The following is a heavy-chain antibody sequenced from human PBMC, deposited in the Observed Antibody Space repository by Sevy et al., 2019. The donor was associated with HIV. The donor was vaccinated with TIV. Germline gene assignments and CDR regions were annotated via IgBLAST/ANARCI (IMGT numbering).Heavy chain of an antibody. D-gene: IGHD6-19*01. CDR1: GYTFTGYY. J-gene: IGHJ3*02. CDR3: ARWGSSGWYAPHDAFDI. CDR2: INPNSGGT. Sequence: ASVKVSCKASGYTFTGYYMHWVQQAPGQGLEWMGWINPNSGGTNYAQKFQGRVTMTRDTSISTAYMELSRLRSDDTAVYYCARWGSSGWYAPHDAFDIWGQGTMVTVSS. V-gene: IGHV1-2*02.